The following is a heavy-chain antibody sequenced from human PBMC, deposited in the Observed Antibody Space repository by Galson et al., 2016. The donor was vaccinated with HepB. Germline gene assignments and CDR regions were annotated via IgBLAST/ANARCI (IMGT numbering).Heavy chain of an antibody. V-gene: IGHV5-51*01. CDR3: VRRDPRGGSAHYFDY. D-gene: IGHD1-26*01. CDR1: GYNFAIFW. J-gene: IGHJ4*02. Sequence: QSGAEVKKPGESLKISCKGSGYNFAIFWIGWVRQMPGKGLEWMGIIYPGDSDTRYSPSFQGQVTISADKSMSTAYLQWSSLEASDTAMYYCVRRDPRGGSAHYFDYWGQGTLVTVSS. CDR2: IYPGDSDT.